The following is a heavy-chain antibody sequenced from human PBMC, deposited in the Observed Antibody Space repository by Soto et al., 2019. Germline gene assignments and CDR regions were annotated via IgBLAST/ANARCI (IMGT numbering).Heavy chain of an antibody. J-gene: IGHJ4*02. Sequence: QVQLVQSGAEVRRPGASVKVSCKASGYSFTSLHFNWVRQATGQGLEWIGWMNPHSGETGDAQGFQGRVTMTRDIALSTAYMELRSLTSSDTAVYFCARGSPGPVDHWCQGTLGTVSS. CDR1: GYSFTSLH. CDR2: MNPHSGET. V-gene: IGHV1-8*01. D-gene: IGHD3-10*01. CDR3: ARGSPGPVDH.